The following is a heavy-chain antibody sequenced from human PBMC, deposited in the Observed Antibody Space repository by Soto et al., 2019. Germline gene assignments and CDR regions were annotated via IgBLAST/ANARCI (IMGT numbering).Heavy chain of an antibody. CDR2: IYYSGST. D-gene: IGHD3-16*01. V-gene: IGHV4-59*08. CDR3: ARLSMITFGGSRKDAFDV. Sequence: QVQLQESGPGLVKPSETLSLTCTVSGDSIRSYYWSWIRQPPGKGLEWIGYIYYSGSTNYNPSLKRRVTISVDTSKNQFSLKVSSVTAADTAVYYCARLSMITFGGSRKDAFDVWGQGTMVTVSS. CDR1: GDSIRSYY. J-gene: IGHJ3*01.